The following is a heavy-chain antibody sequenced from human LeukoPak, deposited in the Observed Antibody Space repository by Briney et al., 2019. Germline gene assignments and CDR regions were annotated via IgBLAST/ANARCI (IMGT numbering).Heavy chain of an antibody. CDR2: ISSSGST. J-gene: IGHJ6*03. CDR3: ARGPREPYYYYYMDV. V-gene: IGHV4-61*02. Sequence: PSETLSLTCTVSGDSISSGDYYWSWIRQPAGKGLEWIGRISSSGSTNYNPSLKSRVTISVDTSKNQFSLKLSSVTAADTAVYYCARGPREPYYYYYMDVWGKGTTVTVSS. D-gene: IGHD6-6*01. CDR1: GDSISSGDYY.